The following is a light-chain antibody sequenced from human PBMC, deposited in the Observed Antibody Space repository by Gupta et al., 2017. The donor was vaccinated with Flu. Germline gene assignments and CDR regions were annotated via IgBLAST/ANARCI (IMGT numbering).Light chain of an antibody. CDR1: QGISSY. Sequence: DRVTITCRAGQGISSYLAWYQQKPGKAPKLLIYAASTLQSGVPSRFSGSGSGTDFTLTISCLQSEDFATYYCQQYYSYPLYTFGQGTKLEIK. CDR3: QQYYSYPLYT. CDR2: AAS. V-gene: IGKV1-8*01. J-gene: IGKJ2*01.